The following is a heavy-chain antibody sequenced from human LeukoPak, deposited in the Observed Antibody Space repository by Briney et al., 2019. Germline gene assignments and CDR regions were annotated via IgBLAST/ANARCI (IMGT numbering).Heavy chain of an antibody. D-gene: IGHD5-24*01. Sequence: PGRSLRLSCTASGFTFGDYAMSWVRQAPGKGLEWVSVIYSGGSTYYADSVKGRFTISRDNSKNTLYLQMNSLRAEDTAVYYCARGPRGVEMPTISPFDYWGQGTLVTVSS. CDR3: ARGPRGVEMPTISPFDY. CDR2: IYSGGST. CDR1: GFTFGDYA. J-gene: IGHJ4*02. V-gene: IGHV3-53*01.